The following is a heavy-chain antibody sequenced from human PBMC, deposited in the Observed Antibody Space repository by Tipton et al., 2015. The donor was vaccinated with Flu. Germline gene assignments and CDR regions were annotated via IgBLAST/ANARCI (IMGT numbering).Heavy chain of an antibody. J-gene: IGHJ2*01. CDR1: GGSINGYY. D-gene: IGHD2/OR15-2a*01. V-gene: IGHV4-4*07. CDR3: VRDQAFQYDSTSYYSRYFDP. Sequence: TLSLTCTISGGSINGYYWSWIRQPAGKGLEWIGRIYSSGSTNYNPSLKSRVTMSVDTSKNQFTLNLNSVTAADTAVYYCVRDQAFQYDSTSYYSRYFDPWGRGTLVTVSS. CDR2: IYSSGST.